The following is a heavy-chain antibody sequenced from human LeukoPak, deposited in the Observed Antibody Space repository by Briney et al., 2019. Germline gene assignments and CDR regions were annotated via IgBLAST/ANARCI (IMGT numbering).Heavy chain of an antibody. J-gene: IGHJ6*02. CDR2: INHSGST. Sequence: SETLSLTCAVYGGSFSGYYWSWIRQPPGKGLEWIGEINHSGSTNYNPSLKSRVTISVDTSKNQFSLKLSSVTAADTAVYYCARGRGMDIWGQGTTVTVSS. CDR3: ARGRGMDI. CDR1: GGSFSGYY. V-gene: IGHV4-34*01.